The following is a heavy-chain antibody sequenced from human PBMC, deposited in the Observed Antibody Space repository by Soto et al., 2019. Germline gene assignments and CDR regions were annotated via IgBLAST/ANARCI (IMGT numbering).Heavy chain of an antibody. CDR1: GGSISSYY. CDR2: IYTSGST. J-gene: IGHJ4*02. V-gene: IGHV4-4*07. Sequence: SETLSLTCTVSGGSISSYYWSWIRQPAGKGLEWIGRIYTSGSTNYNPSLKSRVTMSVDTSKNQFSLKLSSVTAADTAVYYCEREVKGWLGELSGFDYWGQGTLVTVSS. CDR3: EREVKGWLGELSGFDY. D-gene: IGHD3-10*01.